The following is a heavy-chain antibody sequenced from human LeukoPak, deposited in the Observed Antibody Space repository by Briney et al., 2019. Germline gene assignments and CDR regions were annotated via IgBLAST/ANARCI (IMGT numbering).Heavy chain of an antibody. Sequence: GGSLTLSCAASGFRFSSNAMSWVRQAPGKGLEWVSSISSGGTYIYYAESVRGRSTISRDNTKNFLYLQLSTLRVEDTAVYYCARDRPTGRSRGVVVQWGQGTLVTVSS. CDR1: GFRFSSNA. D-gene: IGHD2-15*01. V-gene: IGHV3-21*01. CDR3: ARDRPTGRSRGVVVQ. J-gene: IGHJ4*02. CDR2: ISSGGTYI.